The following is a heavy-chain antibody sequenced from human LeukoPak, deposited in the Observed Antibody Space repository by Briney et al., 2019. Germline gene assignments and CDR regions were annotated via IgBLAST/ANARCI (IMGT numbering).Heavy chain of an antibody. CDR2: IYYSGSA. CDR3: ARKGITVAPGLDY. V-gene: IGHV4-59*01. D-gene: IGHD6-19*01. Sequence: PSETLSLTCTVSGGSISSYYWSWIRQPPGKGLEWIGYIYYSGSANYNPSLKSRVTISVDTSKNQFSLKLSSVTAADTAVYYCARKGITVAPGLDYWGQGTLVTVSS. J-gene: IGHJ4*02. CDR1: GGSISSYY.